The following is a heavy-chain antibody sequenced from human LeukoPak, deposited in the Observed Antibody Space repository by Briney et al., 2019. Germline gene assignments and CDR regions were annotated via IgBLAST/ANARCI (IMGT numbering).Heavy chain of an antibody. D-gene: IGHD3-3*01. J-gene: IGHJ4*02. CDR3: GRGPHQEWPPIQY. CDR1: GGSFSGYH. CDR2: INDIGST. Sequence: SETLSLTCVFYGGSFSGYHWSWIRQPPRKGLEWIGEINDIGSTNYNPSLKTRVTISVDMSKNHFSVNLTSVTAADTGVYFCGRGPHQEWPPIQYWGQGSLVTVSS. V-gene: IGHV4-34*01.